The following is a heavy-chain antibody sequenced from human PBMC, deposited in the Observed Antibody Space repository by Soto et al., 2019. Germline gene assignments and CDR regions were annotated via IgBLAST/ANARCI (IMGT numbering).Heavy chain of an antibody. CDR2: INYSGST. Sequence: PSETLSLTCAVYGGSFSTYFWSGIRQPPGKGLEWIGSINYSGSTYYNPSLKSRVTISVDTSKNQFSLKLSSVTAADTAVYYCATPRIAAAGTLLDYWGQGTLVTVSS. J-gene: IGHJ4*02. V-gene: IGHV4-34*01. CDR3: ATPRIAAAGTLLDY. CDR1: GGSFSTYF. D-gene: IGHD6-13*01.